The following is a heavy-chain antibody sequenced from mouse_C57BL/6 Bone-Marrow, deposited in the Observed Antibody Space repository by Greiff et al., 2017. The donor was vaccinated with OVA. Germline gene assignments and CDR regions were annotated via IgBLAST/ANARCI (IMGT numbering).Heavy chain of an antibody. CDR3: AYGSSYLYWYFDV. D-gene: IGHD1-1*01. CDR1: GFSLSTFGMG. V-gene: IGHV8-8*01. J-gene: IGHJ1*03. Sequence: QVTLKVCGPGILQPSQTLSLTCSFSGFSLSTFGMGVGWIRQPSGKGLEWLAHIWWDDDKYYNPALKSRLTISKDTSKNQVFLKIANVDTADTATYYCAYGSSYLYWYFDVWGTGTTVTVSS. CDR2: IWWDDDK.